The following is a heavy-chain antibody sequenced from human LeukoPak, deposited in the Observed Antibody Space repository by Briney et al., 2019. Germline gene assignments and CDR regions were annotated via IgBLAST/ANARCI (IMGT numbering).Heavy chain of an antibody. CDR3: ARGVYGDY. Sequence: ASVKVSCKASGYTFTTYGISWVRQAPGQGLEWMGWISTSDGNTDYAQKLQGRVTMTTDTFTSTAYMELRSLRSDDTAVYYCARGVYGDYWGQGTLVTVSS. J-gene: IGHJ4*02. V-gene: IGHV1-18*01. CDR2: ISTSDGNT. D-gene: IGHD5/OR15-5a*01. CDR1: GYTFTTYG.